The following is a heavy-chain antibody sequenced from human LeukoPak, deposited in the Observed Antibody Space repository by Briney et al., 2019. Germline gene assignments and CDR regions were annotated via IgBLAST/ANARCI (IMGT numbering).Heavy chain of an antibody. V-gene: IGHV1-58*02. Sequence: GASVKVSCKASGFTFTSSAMQWVRQARGQRLEWIGWIVVGSGNTNYAQKFQVRVTITRDMSTSTAYMELSSLRSEDTAVYYCAAVPDYGGNKPDYWGQGTLVTVSS. CDR3: AAVPDYGGNKPDY. D-gene: IGHD4-23*01. CDR1: GFTFTSSA. CDR2: IVVGSGNT. J-gene: IGHJ4*02.